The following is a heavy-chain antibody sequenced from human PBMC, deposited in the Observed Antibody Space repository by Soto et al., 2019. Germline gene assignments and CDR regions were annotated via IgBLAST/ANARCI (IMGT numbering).Heavy chain of an antibody. J-gene: IGHJ5*02. V-gene: IGHV4-31*03. CDR2: IYYSGST. CDR3: ATAREWDQAVGWFEP. D-gene: IGHD1-26*01. CDR1: GGSISSGGYY. Sequence: QVQLQESGPGLVKPSQTLSLTCTVSGGSISSGGYYWSWIRQHPGKGLEWIGYIYYSGSTYYNPSPKRRVTISVDTSKKQFPRRLSSVTAAVTAVYYCATAREWDQAVGWFEPWGKGTLVTVSS.